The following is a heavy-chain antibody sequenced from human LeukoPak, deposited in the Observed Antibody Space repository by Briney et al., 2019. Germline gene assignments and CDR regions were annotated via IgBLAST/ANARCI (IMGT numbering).Heavy chain of an antibody. V-gene: IGHV4-59*01. CDR2: IYYSGST. Sequence: SETLSLTCTVSGGSISSYYWSWIRQPPGKGLEWIGYIYYSGSTNYNPSLKSRVTISVDTSKNQFSLKLSSVTAADTAVYYCARGPTVTTGYWCFDLWGRGTLVTVSS. CDR3: ARGPTVTTGYWCFDL. D-gene: IGHD4-17*01. CDR1: GGSISSYY. J-gene: IGHJ2*01.